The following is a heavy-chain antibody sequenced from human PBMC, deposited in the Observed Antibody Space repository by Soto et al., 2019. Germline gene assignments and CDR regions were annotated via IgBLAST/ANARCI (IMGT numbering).Heavy chain of an antibody. CDR1: GGSISSYY. D-gene: IGHD6-13*01. CDR2: IYYSGST. V-gene: IGHV4-59*01. Sequence: SETLSLTCTVSGGSISSYYWSWIRQPPGKGLEWIGYIYYSGSTNYNPSLKSRVTISVDTSKNQFSLKLSSVTAADTAVYYCAGRAAAGLDFDYWGQGTLVTVSS. J-gene: IGHJ4*02. CDR3: AGRAAAGLDFDY.